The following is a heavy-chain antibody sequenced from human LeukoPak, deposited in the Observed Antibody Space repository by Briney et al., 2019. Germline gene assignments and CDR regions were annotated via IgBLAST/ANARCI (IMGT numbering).Heavy chain of an antibody. J-gene: IGHJ4*02. V-gene: IGHV1-2*02. D-gene: IGHD5-24*01. CDR3: ARDPPVVEIATRISDY. CDR2: INPNSGGT. CDR1: GYTFNGYY. Sequence: ASVKVSCKASGYTFNGYYMHWVRQAPGHGLEWMGRINPNSGGTDYAQTFQGRVTMTSDTSISTAYMELGSLRSDDTAVYYCARDPPVVEIATRISDYWGQGTLVTVSS.